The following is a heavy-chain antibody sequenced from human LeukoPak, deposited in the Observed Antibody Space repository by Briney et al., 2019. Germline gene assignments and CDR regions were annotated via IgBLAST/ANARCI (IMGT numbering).Heavy chain of an antibody. V-gene: IGHV3-23*01. D-gene: IGHD3-16*01. CDR2: IGGRGGST. J-gene: IGHJ5*02. CDR1: GFRFSDFT. CDR3: GKEGGA. Sequence: GGSLRLSCVASGFRFSDFTMTWVRQAPGKGPEWVSAIGGRGGSTYYADSLGGRFTISRDNSKDMVYLQMNSLKVEDTATYYCGKEGGAWGQGTKVTVSS.